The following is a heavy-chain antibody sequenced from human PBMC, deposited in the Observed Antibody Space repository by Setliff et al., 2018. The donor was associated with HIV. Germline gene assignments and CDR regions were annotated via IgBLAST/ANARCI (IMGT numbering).Heavy chain of an antibody. CDR2: IYPNTGGT. CDR1: GYTFTDYY. J-gene: IGHJ4*02. Sequence: GASVKVSCKASGYTFTDYYIHWVRQAPGQGLEWMGWIYPNTGGTNYAQKFQGRVTITRDTSANTVYMELSSLRSEDTAVYYCARGSCSGCYLSDYWGLGTLVTVSS. CDR3: ARGSCSGCYLSDY. V-gene: IGHV1-2*02. D-gene: IGHD6-19*01.